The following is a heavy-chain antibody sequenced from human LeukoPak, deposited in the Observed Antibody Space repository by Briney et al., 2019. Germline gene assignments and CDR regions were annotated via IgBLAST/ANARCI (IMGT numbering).Heavy chain of an antibody. Sequence: PSETLSLTCTVSGGSIDTYYWNWIRQPPGKGLEWIGYVFHTGSTNYNPSLKSRVTISVDTSKNQFSLKLSSVTAADTAVYYCARHRSGWLQSSFDYWGQGTLVTVSS. V-gene: IGHV4-59*08. CDR3: ARHRSGWLQSSFDY. CDR1: GGSIDTYY. CDR2: VFHTGST. J-gene: IGHJ4*02. D-gene: IGHD5-24*01.